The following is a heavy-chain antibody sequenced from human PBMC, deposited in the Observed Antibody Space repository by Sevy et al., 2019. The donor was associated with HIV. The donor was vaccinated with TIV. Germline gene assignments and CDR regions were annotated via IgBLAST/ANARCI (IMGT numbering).Heavy chain of an antibody. CDR1: GFTFDDYA. D-gene: IGHD2-8*01. V-gene: IGHV3-9*01. CDR3: ARDRHDGYCTNGVCFNFDN. J-gene: IGHJ4*01. CDR2: ISWNSASI. Sequence: GGSLRLSCAASGFTFDDYAMHWVRQAPGKGLEWVSGISWNSASIDYADSVNGRLTISRDNAKSSLYQQMKSLRAEDTALYYCARDRHDGYCTNGVCFNFDNWGQGTLVTVSS.